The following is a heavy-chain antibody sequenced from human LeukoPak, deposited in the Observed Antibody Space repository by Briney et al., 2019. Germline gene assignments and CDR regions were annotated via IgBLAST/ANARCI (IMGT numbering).Heavy chain of an antibody. CDR3: ARSKDGSGFAAY. D-gene: IGHD3-22*01. V-gene: IGHV4-34*01. Sequence: SETLSLTCAVYGGSFSGYYWTWIRQPPGKGLEWTGEINHSGNTNYNPSLKSRVAISVDTSRNQFSLKLSSVIAADTAMYYCARSKDGSGFAAYWGQGTQVTVSS. J-gene: IGHJ4*02. CDR1: GGSFSGYY. CDR2: INHSGNT.